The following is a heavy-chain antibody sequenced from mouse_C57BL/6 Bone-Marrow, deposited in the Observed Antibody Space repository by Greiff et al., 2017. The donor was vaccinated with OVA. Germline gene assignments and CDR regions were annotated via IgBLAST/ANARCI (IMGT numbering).Heavy chain of an antibody. CDR3: ARLLGDY. D-gene: IGHD1-1*01. CDR2: INPSNGGT. V-gene: IGHV1-53*01. Sequence: QVQLQQPGTELVKPGASVKLSCKASGSTFTSYWMHWVKQRPGQGLEWIGDINPSNGGTNYNEKIKSKATLTVDKSASTAYMHLSCLTSEDSAVYYCARLLGDYWGQGNTLTVSS. CDR1: GSTFTSYW. J-gene: IGHJ2*01.